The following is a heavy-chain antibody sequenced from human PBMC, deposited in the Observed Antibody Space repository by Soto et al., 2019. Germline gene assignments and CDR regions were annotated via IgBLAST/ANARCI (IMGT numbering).Heavy chain of an antibody. D-gene: IGHD3-10*01. Sequence: SETLSLTCTVSGGSISSYYWSWIRQPPGKGLEWIGYIYFRGTTNYNPSLKSRVTMSADTSKNQFSLKLSSVIAADTAVYYCARVNYYFSGSYFQWFDPWGQGTLVTVSS. CDR1: GGSISSYY. J-gene: IGHJ5*02. CDR3: ARVNYYFSGSYFQWFDP. CDR2: IYFRGTT. V-gene: IGHV4-59*01.